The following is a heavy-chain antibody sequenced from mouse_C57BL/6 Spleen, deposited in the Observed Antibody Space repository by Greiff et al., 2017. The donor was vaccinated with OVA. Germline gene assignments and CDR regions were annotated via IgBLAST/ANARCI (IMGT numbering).Heavy chain of an antibody. J-gene: IGHJ2*01. D-gene: IGHD2-2*01. Sequence: EVKLLESGPGLVKPSQSLSLTCSVTGYSITSGYYWNWIRQFPGNKLVWMGYISYDGSNNYNPSLKNRISITRDTSKNQFFLKLNSVTTEDTATYYCARDRRSTMVTGPYFDYWGQGTTLTVSS. V-gene: IGHV3-6*01. CDR3: ARDRRSTMVTGPYFDY. CDR2: ISYDGSN. CDR1: GYSITSGYY.